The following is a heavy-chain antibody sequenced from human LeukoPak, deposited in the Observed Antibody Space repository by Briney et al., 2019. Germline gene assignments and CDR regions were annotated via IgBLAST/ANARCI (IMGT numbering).Heavy chain of an antibody. CDR2: INHSGST. CDR1: GGSYSGYY. V-gene: IGHV4-34*01. J-gene: IGHJ4*02. D-gene: IGHD3-22*01. CDR3: ASLNYYDSSGYSNHVDY. Sequence: SETLSLTCAVDGGSYSGYYWSWIRQPPGKGLEWIGEINHSGSTNYNPSLKSRVTISVDTSKNQFSLKLSSVTAADTAVYYCASLNYYDSSGYSNHVDYWGQGTLVTVSS.